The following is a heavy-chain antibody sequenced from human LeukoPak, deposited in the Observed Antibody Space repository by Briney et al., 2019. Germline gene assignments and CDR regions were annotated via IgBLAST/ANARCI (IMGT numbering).Heavy chain of an antibody. CDR1: GGSISSYY. J-gene: IGHJ4*02. V-gene: IGHV4-59*12. Sequence: SETLSLTCTVSGGSISSYYWSWIRQPPGKGLEWIGYIYYSGSTNYNPPLKNRVTMSLDTSRDQFSLKLNSVTAADTAVYYCARGTTSGATYFDYWGRGILVTVSS. CDR2: IYYSGST. CDR3: ARGTTSGATYFDY. D-gene: IGHD2/OR15-2a*01.